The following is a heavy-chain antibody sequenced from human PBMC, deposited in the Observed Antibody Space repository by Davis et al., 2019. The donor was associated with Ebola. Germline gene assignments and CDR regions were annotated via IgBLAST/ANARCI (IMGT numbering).Heavy chain of an antibody. CDR3: ARDQDSPYYMDV. V-gene: IGHV3-20*04. Sequence: GESLKISCAASGFTFDDYCMSWVRQAPGKGLEWVSGINWNGGSTGYADSVKGRFTISRDNAKNSLYLQMNSLRAEDTALYYCARDQDSPYYMDVWGKGTTVTVSS. CDR2: INWNGGST. D-gene: IGHD2-15*01. CDR1: GFTFDDYC. J-gene: IGHJ6*03.